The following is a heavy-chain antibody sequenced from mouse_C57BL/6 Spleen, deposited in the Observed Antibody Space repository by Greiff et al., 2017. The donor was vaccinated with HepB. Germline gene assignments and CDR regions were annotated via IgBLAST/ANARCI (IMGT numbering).Heavy chain of an antibody. CDR1: GYTFTSYT. V-gene: IGHV1-4*01. Sequence: VQLQQSGAELARPGASVKMSCKASGYTFTSYTMHWVKQRPGQGLEWIGYINPSSGYTKYNQKFKDKATLTADKSSSTAYMQLSSLTSEDSAVYFLSRGRNDGYYWFAYWGQGTLVTVSA. CDR3: SRGRNDGYYWFAY. D-gene: IGHD2-3*01. J-gene: IGHJ3*01. CDR2: INPSSGYT.